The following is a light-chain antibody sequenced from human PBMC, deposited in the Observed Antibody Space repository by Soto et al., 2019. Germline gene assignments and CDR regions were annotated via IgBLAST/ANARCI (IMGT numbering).Light chain of an antibody. CDR2: QES. CDR3: QQVKTYPRT. CDR1: QAVPNN. Sequence: DIRLTQSPSFLSASVGDRVTITCLPLQAVPNNMDWYQQKPGKPPKLLIYQESTLHSGVPSRFRGRKSGTQFTLTIDSLQPEDFEPYYCQQVKTYPRTFGGGTKVDIK. J-gene: IGKJ4*01. V-gene: IGKV1-9*01.